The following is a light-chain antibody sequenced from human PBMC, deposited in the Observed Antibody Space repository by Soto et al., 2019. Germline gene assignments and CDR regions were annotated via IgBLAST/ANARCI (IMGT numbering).Light chain of an antibody. J-gene: IGLJ2*01. CDR2: LNSDGSH. CDR3: QTWGTGIQV. Sequence: QPVLTQSPSASASLGASVKLTCTLSSGHSSYAIAWHQQRPEKGPRYLMKLNSDGSHSKGDGIPVRFSGSSSGAERYLTISSLQSEDEADYYCQTWGTGIQVFGGGTKLTVL. CDR1: SGHSSYA. V-gene: IGLV4-69*01.